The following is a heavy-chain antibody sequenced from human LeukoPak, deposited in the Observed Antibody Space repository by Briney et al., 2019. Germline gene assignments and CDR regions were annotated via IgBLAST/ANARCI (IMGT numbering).Heavy chain of an antibody. V-gene: IGHV4-61*08. J-gene: IGHJ4*02. CDR2: IYYSGST. Sequence: SETLSLTCTVSGGSISSGDYYWSWIRQPPGKGLEWIGYIYYSGSTNCNPSLKSRVTISVDTSKNQFSLKLSSVTAADTAVYYCARSSEIVATSTFDYWGQGTLVTVSS. D-gene: IGHD5-12*01. CDR3: ARSSEIVATSTFDY. CDR1: GGSISSGDYY.